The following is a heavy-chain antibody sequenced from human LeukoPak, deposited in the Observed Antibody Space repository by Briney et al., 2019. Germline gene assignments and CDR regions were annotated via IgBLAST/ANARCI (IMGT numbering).Heavy chain of an antibody. D-gene: IGHD6-13*01. V-gene: IGHV3-15*01. CDR1: GFTVSSNY. Sequence: GGSLRFSCAASGFTVSSNYMSWVRQAPGKGLKWVGRTKSKTHGCTTDYAAPVKGRFTISRDDSKNTLHLQMNSLKTEDTAVYYYATDLSEQQLFDGIFDYWGQGTLVTVSS. CDR3: ATDLSEQQLFDGIFDY. CDR2: TKSKTHGCTT. J-gene: IGHJ4*02.